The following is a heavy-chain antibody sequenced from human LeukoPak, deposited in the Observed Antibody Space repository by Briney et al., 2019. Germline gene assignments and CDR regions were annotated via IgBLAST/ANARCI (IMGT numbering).Heavy chain of an antibody. CDR1: GFSFRTYN. D-gene: IGHD3-9*01. J-gene: IGHJ4*02. V-gene: IGHV3-48*01. Sequence: PGGSLRLSCAASGFSFRTYNMNWVRQAPGKGLEWVSYISSSSSVIYYGDSVKGRFTISRDNSKNTLYLQMNSLRAEDTAVYYCARDLYYDILTGKSPFGYWGQGTLVTVSS. CDR2: ISSSSSVI. CDR3: ARDLYYDILTGKSPFGY.